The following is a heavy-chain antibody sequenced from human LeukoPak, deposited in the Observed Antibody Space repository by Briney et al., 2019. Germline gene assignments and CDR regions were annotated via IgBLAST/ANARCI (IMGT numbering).Heavy chain of an antibody. CDR1: GGSFSGYY. D-gene: IGHD3-9*01. J-gene: IGHJ6*02. CDR2: INHSGST. Sequence: SETLSLTCAVYGGSFSGYYWSWIRQPPGKGLEWIGEINHSGSTNYNPSLKSRVTISVDTSKNQFSLKLSSVTAADMAVYYCAREVRYFDWTDYYYYYGMDVWGQGTTVTVSS. V-gene: IGHV4-34*01. CDR3: AREVRYFDWTDYYYYYGMDV.